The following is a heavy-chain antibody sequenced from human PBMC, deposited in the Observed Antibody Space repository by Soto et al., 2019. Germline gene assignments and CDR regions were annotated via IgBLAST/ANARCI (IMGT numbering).Heavy chain of an antibody. V-gene: IGHV4-31*03. J-gene: IGHJ6*02. CDR3: ARLAGYSYANEPSHNYYYYGMDV. D-gene: IGHD5-18*01. Sequence: SETLSLTCTVSGGSFNSDGYYWSWIRQHPEKGLEWIGYIYSSGTTYYNPSLRSRISMSMDTSKNQFSLELTSVTAADTAVYYCARLAGYSYANEPSHNYYYYGMDVWGQGTTVTVSS. CDR1: GGSFNSDGYY. CDR2: IYSSGTT.